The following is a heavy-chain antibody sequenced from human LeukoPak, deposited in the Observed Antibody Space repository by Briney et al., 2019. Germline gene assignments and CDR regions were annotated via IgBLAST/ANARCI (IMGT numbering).Heavy chain of an antibody. CDR2: IYHSGST. J-gene: IGHJ4*02. CDR3: ARDGRQQPDPLGFDY. D-gene: IGHD6-13*01. V-gene: IGHV4-4*02. Sequence: SGTLSLTCAVSGGSISSSNWWSWVRQPPGKGLEWIGEIYHSGSTNYNPSLKSRVTISVDKSKNQFSLKLSSVTAADTAVYYCARDGRQQPDPLGFDYWGQGTLVTVSS. CDR1: GGSISSSNW.